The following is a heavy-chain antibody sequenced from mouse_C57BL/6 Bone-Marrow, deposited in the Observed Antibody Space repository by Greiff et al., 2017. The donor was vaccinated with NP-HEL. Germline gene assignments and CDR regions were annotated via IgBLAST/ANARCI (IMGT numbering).Heavy chain of an antibody. CDR2: IYPRSGNT. J-gene: IGHJ3*01. V-gene: IGHV1-81*01. D-gene: IGHD1-1*01. Sequence: VMLVESGAELARPGASVKLSCKASGYTFTSYGISWVKQRTGQGLEWIGEIYPRSGNTYYNEKFKGKATLTADKSSSTAYMELRSLTSEDSAVYFCAGFTVVDSWFAYWGQGTLVTVSA. CDR3: AGFTVVDSWFAY. CDR1: GYTFTSYG.